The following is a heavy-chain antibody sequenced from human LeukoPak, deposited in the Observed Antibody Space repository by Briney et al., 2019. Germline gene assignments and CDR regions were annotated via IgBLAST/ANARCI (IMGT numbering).Heavy chain of an antibody. CDR1: GYSYNIYE. J-gene: IGHJ5*02. V-gene: IGHV1-8*01. CDR2: VNPNSGDA. Sequence: ASVKVSCKTSGYSYNIYEINWVRQATGQGLEWMGWVNPNSGDADYAQKFQGRLTMTRNTSISTAYMELSGLRLEDTAVYYCSRCPRFDPWGQGTQVTVSS. CDR3: SRCPRFDP.